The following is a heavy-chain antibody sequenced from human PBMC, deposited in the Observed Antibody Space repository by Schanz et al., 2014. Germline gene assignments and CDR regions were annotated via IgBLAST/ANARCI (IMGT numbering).Heavy chain of an antibody. V-gene: IGHV1-18*01. D-gene: IGHD3-10*01. Sequence: QVQLVQSGVEVKRPGASVRVSCKASGYSFTDYAIHWVRQAPGQGLEWMGWISVYHGHTNYAEKVHGRVTMTTDTSTSTAYMELRSLISDDTAVYYCVRDAGWAFGDYHGMDVWGQGTSDTVSS. CDR2: ISVYHGHT. CDR3: VRDAGWAFGDYHGMDV. J-gene: IGHJ6*02. CDR1: GYSFTDYA.